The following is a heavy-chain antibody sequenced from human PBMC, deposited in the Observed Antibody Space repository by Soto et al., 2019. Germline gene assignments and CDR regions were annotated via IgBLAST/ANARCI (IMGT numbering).Heavy chain of an antibody. CDR1: GYTFSDFD. CDR3: ARGNPFNYAGFDV. CDR2: MNAKSGDT. D-gene: IGHD3-16*01. Sequence: VASVKVSCKASGYTFSDFDINWLRQAAGQGPEWMEWMNAKSGDTFSAQRLQGKFNMTWDTSLSTAYMEVGSLTSDDAAIYYCARGNPFNYAGFDVWGQGTTVTVSS. J-gene: IGHJ6*02. V-gene: IGHV1-8*01.